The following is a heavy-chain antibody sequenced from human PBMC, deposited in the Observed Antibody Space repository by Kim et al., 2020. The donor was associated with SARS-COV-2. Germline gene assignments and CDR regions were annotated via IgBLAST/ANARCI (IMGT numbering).Heavy chain of an antibody. J-gene: IGHJ1*01. CDR3: ARDVDCSSTSCYAHFQH. V-gene: IGHV1-3*01. CDR1: GYTFTSYA. D-gene: IGHD2-2*01. Sequence: ASVKVSCKASGYTFTSYAMHWVRQAPGQRLEWMGWINAGNGNTKYSQKFQGRVTITRDTSASTAYMELSSLRSEDTAVYYCARDVDCSSTSCYAHFQHWGQGTLVTGSS. CDR2: INAGNGNT.